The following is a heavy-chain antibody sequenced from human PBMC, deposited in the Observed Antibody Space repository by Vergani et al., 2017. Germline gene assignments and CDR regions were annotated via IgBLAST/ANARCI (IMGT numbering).Heavy chain of an antibody. Sequence: EVQLVESGGGLVKPGGSLRLSCAASGFTFSSYNMNWVRQAPGKGLEGASFISSSSTEIYYADSVKGLFTISRDNAKNSLYLKMNNLRAEDTAVYYCARVGRKFRGSGDYHGLDVWGQGTTVIVSS. CDR2: ISSSSTEI. CDR3: ARVGRKFRGSGDYHGLDV. CDR1: GFTFSSYN. V-gene: IGHV3-21*06. D-gene: IGHD3-10*01. J-gene: IGHJ6*02.